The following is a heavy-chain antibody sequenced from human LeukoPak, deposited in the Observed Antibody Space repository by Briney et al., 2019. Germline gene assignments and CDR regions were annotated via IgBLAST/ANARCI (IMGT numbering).Heavy chain of an antibody. V-gene: IGHV4-34*01. J-gene: IGHJ4*02. CDR1: GGSFNDYY. Sequence: SETLSLTCAAYGGSFNDYYWSWIRQPPGKGLEWIGEVNHSGRTNYNPSLKSRVTISQDTSKNQFSLKLRSVTAADTAVYFCARRGPGATVDYWGQGTLVTVSS. CDR3: ARRGPGATVDY. CDR2: VNHSGRT. D-gene: IGHD4/OR15-4a*01.